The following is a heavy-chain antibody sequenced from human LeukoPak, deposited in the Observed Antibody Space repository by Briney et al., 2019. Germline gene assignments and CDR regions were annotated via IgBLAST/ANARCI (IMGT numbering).Heavy chain of an antibody. CDR2: IGAYNGNT. CDR3: ATPLLPYCGGDCYSD. D-gene: IGHD2-21*02. Sequence: ASVKVSCKASGGTFSSYAISWVRQAPGQGLEWMGWIGAYNGNTNYAQKLQGRVTMTTDTPTSTAYMELRSLRSDDTAVYYCATPLLPYCGGDCYSDWGQGTLVTVSS. V-gene: IGHV1-18*01. CDR1: GGTFSSYA. J-gene: IGHJ4*02.